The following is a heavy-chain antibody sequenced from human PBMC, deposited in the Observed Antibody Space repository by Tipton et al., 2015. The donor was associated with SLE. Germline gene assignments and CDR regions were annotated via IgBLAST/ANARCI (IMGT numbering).Heavy chain of an antibody. CDR1: GYTFTAFY. Sequence: QLVQSGAEVKKPGASVKVSCKTSGYTFTAFYMHWVRQAPGQVFEWMGWINPNSGDTKYAQKFQGRLTMTRDTSIRTAYMELTRLRYDDTAIYYCATDTEGFYWGQGTPVTVSS. V-gene: IGHV1-2*02. CDR3: ATDTEGFY. CDR2: INPNSGDT. J-gene: IGHJ4*02.